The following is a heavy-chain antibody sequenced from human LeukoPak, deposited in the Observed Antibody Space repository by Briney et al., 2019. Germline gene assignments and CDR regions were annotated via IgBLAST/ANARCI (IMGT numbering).Heavy chain of an antibody. V-gene: IGHV3-53*01. CDR2: IYSGGST. CDR1: GFTFSKNY. J-gene: IGHJ3*02. Sequence: PGGSLRLSCASSGFTFSKNYMSGVRQAPGKGLEWVSVIYSGGSTYYADSVKGRFTISRDNSKNTLYLQMNSLRAEDTAVYHCAGDRRYCDSSRDFDIWGQGTMVTVSS. CDR3: AGDRRYCDSSRDFDI. D-gene: IGHD2/OR15-2a*01.